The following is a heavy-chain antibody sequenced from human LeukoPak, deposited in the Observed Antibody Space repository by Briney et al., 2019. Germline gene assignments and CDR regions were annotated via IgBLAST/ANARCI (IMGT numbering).Heavy chain of an antibody. CDR3: ARGRVSSSTWYSTYYYYFYMDV. V-gene: IGHV4-59*01. D-gene: IGHD1-1*01. CDR2: VDHTGST. CDR1: GGSISSYY. Sequence: PSETLSLTCTVSGGSISSYYWSSIRQPPGKGLEWIAYVDHTGSTNFNPSLNGRVSISRDTTKNLFSLRLRSVTAADTAVYFCARGRVSSSTWYSTYYYYFYMDVWGKGTTVTVSS. J-gene: IGHJ6*03.